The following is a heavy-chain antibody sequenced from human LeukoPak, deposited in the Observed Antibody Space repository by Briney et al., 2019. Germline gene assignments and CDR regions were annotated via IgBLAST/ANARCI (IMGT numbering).Heavy chain of an antibody. CDR2: INPNSGGT. CDR1: GYTFTGYY. J-gene: IGHJ4*02. Sequence: GASVKVSCKASGYTFTGYYMHWVRQAPGQGLEWMGWINPNSGGTNYAQKFQGRVTMTRDTSISTAYMELSRLRSDDTAVYYCARYRDSGSYSNSLGNDYWGQGTLVTVSS. D-gene: IGHD1-26*01. V-gene: IGHV1-2*02. CDR3: ARYRDSGSYSNSLGNDY.